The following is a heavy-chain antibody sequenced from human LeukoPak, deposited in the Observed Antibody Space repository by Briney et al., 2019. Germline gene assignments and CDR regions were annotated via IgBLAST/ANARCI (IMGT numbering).Heavy chain of an antibody. CDR3: ARAITIFGVVKGFNP. D-gene: IGHD3-3*01. Sequence: ASVTVSCTASGYTITSYAMNWVRQAPGQGLEWMGWINTNTGNPTYAQGFTGRFVFSLDTSVSTAYLQISSLKAEDTAVYYCARAITIFGVVKGFNPWDQGTLVTVSS. CDR1: GYTITSYA. V-gene: IGHV7-4-1*02. J-gene: IGHJ5*02. CDR2: INTNTGNP.